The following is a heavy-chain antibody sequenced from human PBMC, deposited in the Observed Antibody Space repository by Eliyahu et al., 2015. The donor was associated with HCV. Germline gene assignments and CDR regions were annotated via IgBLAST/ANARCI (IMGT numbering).Heavy chain of an antibody. J-gene: IGHJ4*02. V-gene: IGHV4-59*01. Sequence: QVQLQESGPGLVKPSETLSLTCTVXGGSISSYYWSWIRQPPGKGLEWIGYIYYSGSTNYNPSLKSRVTISVDTSKNQFSLKLSSVTAADTAVYYCARAGYYYDSSGGGLSNFDYWGQGTLVTVSS. CDR1: GGSISSYY. D-gene: IGHD3-22*01. CDR2: IYYSGST. CDR3: ARAGYYYDSSGGGLSNFDY.